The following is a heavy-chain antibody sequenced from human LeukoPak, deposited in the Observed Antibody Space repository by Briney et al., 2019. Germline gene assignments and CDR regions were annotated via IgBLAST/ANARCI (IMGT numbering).Heavy chain of an antibody. CDR3: AAVTAMVVRGVIIREYFDY. CDR2: IVVGSGNT. D-gene: IGHD3-10*01. Sequence: ASVKVSCKASGFTFTSSAMQWVRQARGQRLEWIGWIVVGSGNTNYAQKFQERVTITRDMSTSTAYMELSSLRSEDTAVYYCAAVTAMVVRGVIIREYFDYWGQGTLVTVSS. CDR1: GFTFTSSA. J-gene: IGHJ4*02. V-gene: IGHV1-58*02.